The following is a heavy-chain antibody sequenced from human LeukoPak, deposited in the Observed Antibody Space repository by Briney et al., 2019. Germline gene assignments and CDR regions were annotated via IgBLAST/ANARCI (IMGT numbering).Heavy chain of an antibody. V-gene: IGHV3-23*01. D-gene: IGHD4-17*01. Sequence: PGGSLRLSCAASGFTFSSYAMSWVRQAPGKGLEWVSAISGSGGNTYYADSVKGRFTISRDNSKNTLYLQMNSLRAEDTAVYYCARDPVRPDYGDSDYFDYWGQGTLVTVSS. CDR2: ISGSGGNT. J-gene: IGHJ4*02. CDR1: GFTFSSYA. CDR3: ARDPVRPDYGDSDYFDY.